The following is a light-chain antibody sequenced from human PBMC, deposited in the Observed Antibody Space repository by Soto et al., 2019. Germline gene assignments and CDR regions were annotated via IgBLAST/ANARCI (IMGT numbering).Light chain of an antibody. Sequence: EIVLTQSPDTLSLSPGERATLFCRASQTLSINSLAWYQQKPGQAPRLLIYAASTRHTGIPDRFNGSGSGTDFALTINRPEPEDFAVYFCQQYDGAPLTFGPGTKVDVK. V-gene: IGKV3-20*01. J-gene: IGKJ3*01. CDR2: AAS. CDR3: QQYDGAPLT. CDR1: QTLSINS.